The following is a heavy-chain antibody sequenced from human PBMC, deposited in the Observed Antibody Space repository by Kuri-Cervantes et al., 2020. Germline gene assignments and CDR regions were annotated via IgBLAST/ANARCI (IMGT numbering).Heavy chain of an antibody. CDR1: GGSISSSSYY. D-gene: IGHD6-19*01. V-gene: IGHV4-39*01. J-gene: IGHJ4*02. CDR3: ARHRIAVAAVDY. Sequence: GSLRLSCTVSGGSISSSSYYWGWIRQPPGKGLEWIGSIYYSGSTYYNPSLKSRVTISVDTSKNQFSLKLSSVTAADTAVYYCARHRIAVAAVDYWGQGTLVTVSS. CDR2: IYYSGST.